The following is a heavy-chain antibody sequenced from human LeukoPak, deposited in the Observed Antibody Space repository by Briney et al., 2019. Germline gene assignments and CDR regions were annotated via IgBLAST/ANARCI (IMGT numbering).Heavy chain of an antibody. J-gene: IGHJ4*02. CDR3: ARDPVTWDSSGYYSD. V-gene: IGHV3-53*01. CDR1: GFTVSSNY. D-gene: IGHD3-22*01. Sequence: GGSLRLSSAASGFTVSSNYMSWVRQAPGKGLEWVSVIYSGGNTYYADSVRGRFTISRDNSKNTLNLQMNSLRAEDTAVYYCARDPVTWDSSGYYSDWGQGTLVTVSS. CDR2: IYSGGNT.